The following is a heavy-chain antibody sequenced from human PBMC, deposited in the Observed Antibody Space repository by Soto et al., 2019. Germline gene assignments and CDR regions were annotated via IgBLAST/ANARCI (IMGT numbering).Heavy chain of an antibody. CDR3: STQQDYYYNAMDV. CDR1: EINFKKAW. J-gene: IGHJ6*02. Sequence: EVQVVESGGGLVKPGGSLRLSCAASEINFKKAWMSWVRQAPGKGLEWVGRIKRTADGGATDYAAPVRGRFIISRDDSKDTVYLQMNRLRSEDTAVYYCSTQQDYYYNAMDVWGQGTTVTVSS. CDR2: IKRTADGGAT. V-gene: IGHV3-15*01.